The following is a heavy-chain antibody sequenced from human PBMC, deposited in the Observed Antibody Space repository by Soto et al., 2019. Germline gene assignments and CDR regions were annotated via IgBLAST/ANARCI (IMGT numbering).Heavy chain of an antibody. CDR1: GGSISSYY. CDR2: IYYSGST. V-gene: IGHV4-59*08. J-gene: IGHJ4*02. Sequence: SETLSLTCTVSGGSISSYYWSWIRQPPGKGLEWIGYIYYSGSTNYNPSLKSRVTISVDTSKNQFSLKLSSVTAADTAVYYCATLADSGYDWVFFDYWGQGTLVTVSS. CDR3: ATLADSGYDWVFFDY. D-gene: IGHD5-12*01.